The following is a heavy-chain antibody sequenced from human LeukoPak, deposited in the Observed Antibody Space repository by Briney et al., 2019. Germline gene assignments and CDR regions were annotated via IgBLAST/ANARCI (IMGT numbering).Heavy chain of an antibody. CDR3: AREGNQKGDVLDF. CDR1: GGSISSFY. CDR2: IYYSGST. J-gene: IGHJ3*01. V-gene: IGHV4-59*01. Sequence: PSETLSLTCTVSGGSISSFYWSWIRQPPGKGLDLIGYIYYSGSTNYNPSLNSRVTISVDTSKNQFSLKLSSVTAADTAVYYCAREGNQKGDVLDFWGQGTLVIVSS.